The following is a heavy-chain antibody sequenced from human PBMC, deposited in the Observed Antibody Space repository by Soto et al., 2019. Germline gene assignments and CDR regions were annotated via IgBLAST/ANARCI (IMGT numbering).Heavy chain of an antibody. CDR3: ARPVGAWSGYYNPPDS. Sequence: GGSLRLSCAASGFTFSGYWMTWVRQAPGKGLEWVANIKQDGSEKYYVDSVKGRFTISRDNAKNSLYLQMNSLRAEDTAVYYCARPVGAWSGYYNPPDSWGQGSLVTVSS. D-gene: IGHD3-3*01. J-gene: IGHJ4*02. V-gene: IGHV3-7*05. CDR1: GFTFSGYW. CDR2: IKQDGSEK.